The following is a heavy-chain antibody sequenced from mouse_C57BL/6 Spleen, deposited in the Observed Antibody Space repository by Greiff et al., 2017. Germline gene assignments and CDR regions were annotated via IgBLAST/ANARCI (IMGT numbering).Heavy chain of an antibody. J-gene: IGHJ3*01. CDR2: IIPGSGGT. D-gene: IGHD2-5*01. CDR1: GYAFTNYL. V-gene: IGHV1-54*01. Sequence: QVQLQQSGAELVRPGTSVKVFCKASGYAFTNYLLERVKQRPGQGLDWIGVIIPGSGGTNYNEKFKGKATLTADKSSSTAYMQLSSLTSEDSAVYFCASGSNYGFAYWGQGTLVTVSA. CDR3: ASGSNYGFAY.